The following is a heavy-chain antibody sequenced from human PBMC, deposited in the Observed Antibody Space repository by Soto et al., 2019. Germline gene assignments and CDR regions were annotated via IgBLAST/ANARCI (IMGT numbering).Heavy chain of an antibody. Sequence: GGSLRLSCAASGFTFSSYSMNWVRQAPGKGLEWVSSISSSSSYIYYADSVKGRFTIFRDNAKNSLYLQMNSLRAEDTAVYYCARVEFSGGVDYWGQGTLVTVSS. CDR2: ISSSSSYI. CDR3: ARVEFSGGVDY. J-gene: IGHJ4*02. V-gene: IGHV3-21*01. D-gene: IGHD3-10*01. CDR1: GFTFSSYS.